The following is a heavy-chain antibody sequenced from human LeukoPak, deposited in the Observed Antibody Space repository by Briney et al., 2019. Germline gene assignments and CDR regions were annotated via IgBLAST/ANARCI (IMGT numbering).Heavy chain of an antibody. Sequence: GGSLRLSCAASGFTFSSYAMSWVRQAPGKGLEWVSAISGSGGSTYYADSVKGRFTISRDNSKNTLYLQMSSLRAEDTAVYYCAKVGYYSVSSGSYAFDIWGQGTMVTVSP. CDR3: AKVGYYSVSSGSYAFDI. V-gene: IGHV3-23*01. D-gene: IGHD3-22*01. CDR2: ISGSGGST. CDR1: GFTFSSYA. J-gene: IGHJ3*02.